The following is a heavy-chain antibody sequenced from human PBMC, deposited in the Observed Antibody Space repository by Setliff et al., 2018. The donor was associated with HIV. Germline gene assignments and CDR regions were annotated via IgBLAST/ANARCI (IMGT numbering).Heavy chain of an antibody. CDR1: GDSISSDYY. Sequence: PSETLSLTCTVSGDSISSDYYWTWIRQHPGKGLEWIGYIYHSGSTYYNPSLSSRLSISVDMSKSQFFLNLSSVTAADTAFYYCARGVAYSGSGTKYYFDYWGQGTLVTVSS. CDR2: IYHSGST. CDR3: ARGVAYSGSGTKYYFDY. D-gene: IGHD3-10*01. V-gene: IGHV4-31*03. J-gene: IGHJ4*02.